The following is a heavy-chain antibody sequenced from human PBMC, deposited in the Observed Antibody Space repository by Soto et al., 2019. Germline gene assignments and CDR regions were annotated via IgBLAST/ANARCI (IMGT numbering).Heavy chain of an antibody. J-gene: IGHJ5*02. CDR1: GGSISGYY. CDR2: INYSGST. V-gene: IGHV4-59*12. Sequence: SETLSLTCTVSGGSISGYYWSWIRQPPGKRLEWIGYINYSGSTNYNPSLKSRVTISVDTSKKQFSLNLGSVTAADTAVYYCARVPGPWGQGTLVTVSS. CDR3: ARVPGP.